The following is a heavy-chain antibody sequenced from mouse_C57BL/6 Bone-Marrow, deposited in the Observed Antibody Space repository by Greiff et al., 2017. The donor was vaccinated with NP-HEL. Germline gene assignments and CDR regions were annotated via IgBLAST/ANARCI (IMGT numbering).Heavy chain of an antibody. Sequence: EVHLVESGGDLVKPGGSLKLSCAASGFTFSSYGMSWVRQTPDKRLEWVATISSGGSYTYYPDSVKVRFTISRDNAKNTLYLQMSSLKSEDTAMYYCGRNPSYYYGSEGFAYWGQGTLVTVSA. D-gene: IGHD1-1*01. CDR3: GRNPSYYYGSEGFAY. CDR2: ISSGGSYT. J-gene: IGHJ3*01. V-gene: IGHV5-6*01. CDR1: GFTFSSYG.